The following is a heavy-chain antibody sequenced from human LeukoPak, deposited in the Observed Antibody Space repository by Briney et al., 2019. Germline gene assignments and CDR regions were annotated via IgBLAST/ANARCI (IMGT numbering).Heavy chain of an antibody. D-gene: IGHD4/OR15-4a*01. Sequence: PGGSLRVSCAVFGFNVDDYAMPWVRQAPGKGLEWVSYISSSSSTIYYADSVKGRFTISRDNAKNSLYLQMNSLRAEDTAVYYCARGRDYIDYWGQGTLVTVSS. V-gene: IGHV3-48*01. CDR3: ARGRDYIDY. CDR2: ISSSSSTI. J-gene: IGHJ4*02. CDR1: GFNVDDYA.